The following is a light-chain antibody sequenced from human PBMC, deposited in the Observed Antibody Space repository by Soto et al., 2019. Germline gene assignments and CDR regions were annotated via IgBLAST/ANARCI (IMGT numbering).Light chain of an antibody. J-gene: IGKJ2*01. CDR3: QQRSNWPPYT. CDR2: DAS. CDR1: QSVSSY. V-gene: IGKV3-11*01. Sequence: EIVLTQSPATLSLSPGERATLSCRASQSVSSYLAWYQQKPGQAPRLLIYDASNRATGIPARFSGSGSGTDFTLTISSLETEDCAVYYCQQRSNWPPYTFGQGTKLEIK.